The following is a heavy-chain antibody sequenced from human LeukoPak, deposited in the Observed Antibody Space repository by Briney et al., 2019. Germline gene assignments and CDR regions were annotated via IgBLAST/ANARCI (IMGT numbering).Heavy chain of an antibody. J-gene: IGHJ4*02. CDR1: GFTLSSYG. CDR2: ISYDGSNK. Sequence: PGRSLRLSCAASGFTLSSYGMHWVRQAPGKGLEWVAIISYDGSNKDYADSVKGRFTISRDNSKNTLYLQMNSLRAEDTAVYYCAKDLLCSSTSCYGSGYFDSWGQGTLVTVSS. CDR3: AKDLLCSSTSCYGSGYFDS. V-gene: IGHV3-30*18. D-gene: IGHD2-2*01.